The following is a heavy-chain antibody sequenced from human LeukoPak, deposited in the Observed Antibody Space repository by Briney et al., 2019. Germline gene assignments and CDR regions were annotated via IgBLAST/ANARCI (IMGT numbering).Heavy chain of an antibody. CDR2: ISGSSLSA. CDR3: AKDPCTDGVCYTSSYYGMDV. D-gene: IGHD2-8*01. J-gene: IGHJ6*02. Sequence: GGSLRLSCAASGFTFSSCAMSWVRQAPGKGLEWVSVISGSSLSAYYADSVKGRFTISRDNSKNTLYLQMNSLGVEDTAVYYCAKDPCTDGVCYTSSYYGMDVWGPGTTVTVSS. V-gene: IGHV3-23*01. CDR1: GFTFSSCA.